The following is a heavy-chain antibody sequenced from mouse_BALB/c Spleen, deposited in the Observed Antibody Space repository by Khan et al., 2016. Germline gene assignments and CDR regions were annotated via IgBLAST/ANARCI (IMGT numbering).Heavy chain of an antibody. Sequence: QVQLQQSGPELVKPGASVRISCKASGYTFTTFYIHWLKQRPGQGLEWIGWIYPGNINTKYNENFKDKATLTADKSASTAYMQLSSLTSDDSAVYCCARGYYEWYFDVWGAGTTVTVSS. CDR3: ARGYYEWYFDV. CDR2: IYPGNINT. D-gene: IGHD2-4*01. J-gene: IGHJ1*01. CDR1: GYTFTTFY. V-gene: IGHV1S56*01.